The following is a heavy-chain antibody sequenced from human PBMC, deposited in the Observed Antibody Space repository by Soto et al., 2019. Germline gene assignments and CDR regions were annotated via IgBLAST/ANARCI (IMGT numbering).Heavy chain of an antibody. CDR2: IWYDGSNK. D-gene: IGHD3-10*01. CDR3: ARATMVRGPKTWWFDP. J-gene: IGHJ5*02. Sequence: GGSLRLSCAASGFTFSSYGMHWVRQAPGKGLEWVAVIWYDGSNKYYADSVKGRFTISRDNSKNTLYLQMNSLRAEDTAVYYCARATMVRGPKTWWFDPWGQGTRVTVSS. V-gene: IGHV3-33*01. CDR1: GFTFSSYG.